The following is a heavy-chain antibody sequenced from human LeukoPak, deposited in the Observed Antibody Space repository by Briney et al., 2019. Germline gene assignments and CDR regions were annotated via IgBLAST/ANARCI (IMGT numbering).Heavy chain of an antibody. CDR1: GFTFSTCA. D-gene: IGHD1-7*01. CDR2: TVSEIDGGTT. Sequence: MTGGSLRLSCAASGFTFSTCAMSWVRQAPGKGLEWVGQTVSEIDGGTTDYAAPVKGRFTISRDDSKSTLYLQMNSLKIEDTAVYYCTTDEDWNYARKDVWGQGATVIVSS. CDR3: TTDEDWNYARKDV. J-gene: IGHJ6*02. V-gene: IGHV3-15*04.